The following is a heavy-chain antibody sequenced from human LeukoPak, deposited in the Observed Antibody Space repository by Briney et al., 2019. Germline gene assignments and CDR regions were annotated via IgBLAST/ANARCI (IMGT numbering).Heavy chain of an antibody. V-gene: IGHV4-59*12. CDR1: GGSISSYY. Sequence: SETLSLTCTVSGGSISSYYWSWIRQPPGKGLEWIGYIYYSGSTNYNRSLKSRVTISVDTSKNQFSLKLSSVTAADTAVYYCARGRGIAAAGVLRKFDPWGQGTLVTVSS. CDR3: ARGRGIAAAGVLRKFDP. CDR2: IYYSGST. D-gene: IGHD6-13*01. J-gene: IGHJ5*02.